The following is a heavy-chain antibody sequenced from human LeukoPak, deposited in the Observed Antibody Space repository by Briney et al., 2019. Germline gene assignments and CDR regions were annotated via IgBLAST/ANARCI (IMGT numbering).Heavy chain of an antibody. CDR2: ISGSGGST. CDR1: GFTFSSYA. V-gene: IGHV3-23*01. J-gene: IGHJ6*02. CDR3: AKSGGRQQLVRYYYGMDV. Sequence: GSLRLSCAASGFTFSSYAMSWVRQAPGKGLEWVSAISGSGGSTYYADSVKGRFTISRDNSKNTLYLQMNSLRAEDTAVYYCAKSGGRQQLVRYYYGMDVWGQGTTVTVSS. D-gene: IGHD6-13*01.